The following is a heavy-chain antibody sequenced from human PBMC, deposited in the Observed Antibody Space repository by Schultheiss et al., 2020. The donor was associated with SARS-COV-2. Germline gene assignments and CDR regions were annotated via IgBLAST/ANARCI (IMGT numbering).Heavy chain of an antibody. CDR3: ARAPTPAKGYGMDV. V-gene: IGHV1-2*02. CDR2: INPNSGGT. Sequence: ASVKVSCKASGYTFTGYYMHWVRQAPGQGLEWMGWINPNSGGTNYAQNFQGRVTMTRDTSISTAYMELSRLRSDVTAVYYCARAPTPAKGYGMDVWGQGTTVTVSS. CDR1: GYTFTGYY. J-gene: IGHJ6*02.